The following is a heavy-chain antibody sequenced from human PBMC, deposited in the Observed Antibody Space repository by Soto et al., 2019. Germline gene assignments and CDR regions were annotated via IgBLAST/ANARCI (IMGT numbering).Heavy chain of an antibody. CDR1: GFTPSSYV. CDR3: ARESEQSRGYQYYGMDV. CDR2: ISYDGSNK. V-gene: IGHV3-30*03. Sequence: QAQLVESGGGVVQSGRSLRLSCAASGFTPSSYVIHWVRQAPGKGLEWVAFISYDGSNKYYADSVKGRFTISRDNSKNTLSLQMNSMSAGDTAVYYCARESEQSRGYQYYGMDVWGQGPTVTVSS. J-gene: IGHJ6*02.